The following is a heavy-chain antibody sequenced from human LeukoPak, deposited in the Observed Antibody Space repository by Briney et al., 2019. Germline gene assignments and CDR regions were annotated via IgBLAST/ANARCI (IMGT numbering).Heavy chain of an antibody. Sequence: SVKVSCKASGGTFSSYAISWVRQAPGQGLEWMGGIIPIFGTANYAQKFQGRVTITADESTSTAYMELSSLRSEDTAVYYRARVTLGYSRSGDNYYYYGMDVWGQGTTVSVSS. CDR2: IIPIFGTA. V-gene: IGHV1-69*13. J-gene: IGHJ6*02. D-gene: IGHD6-13*01. CDR1: GGTFSSYA. CDR3: ARVTLGYSRSGDNYYYYGMDV.